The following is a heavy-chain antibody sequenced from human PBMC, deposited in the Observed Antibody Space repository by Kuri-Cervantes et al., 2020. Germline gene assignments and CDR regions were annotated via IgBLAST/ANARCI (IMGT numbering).Heavy chain of an antibody. CDR3: AKEGGVAGTFSY. D-gene: IGHD6-19*01. J-gene: IGHJ4*02. CDR2: ISWNSGSI. Sequence: SLRLSCAAPGFTFDDYAMHWVRQAPGKGLEWVSGISWNSGSIGYADSVKGRFTISRDNAKNSLYLQMNSLRAEDTALYYCAKEGGVAGTFSYWGQGTLVTVSS. CDR1: GFTFDDYA. V-gene: IGHV3-9*01.